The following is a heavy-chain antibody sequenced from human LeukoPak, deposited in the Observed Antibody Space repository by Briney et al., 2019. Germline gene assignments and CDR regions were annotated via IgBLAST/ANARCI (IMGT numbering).Heavy chain of an antibody. Sequence: PGGSLRLSCAASGFTFSSYAMSWVRQAPGKGLEWVSGISGSGGRTFYADSVKGRFTISRDNSKNTLYLQMSSLRVEDTAVYHCAKDRSGWSKGLDVWGQGTTVTVSS. CDR1: GFTFSSYA. CDR2: ISGSGGRT. D-gene: IGHD6-19*01. CDR3: AKDRSGWSKGLDV. J-gene: IGHJ6*02. V-gene: IGHV3-23*01.